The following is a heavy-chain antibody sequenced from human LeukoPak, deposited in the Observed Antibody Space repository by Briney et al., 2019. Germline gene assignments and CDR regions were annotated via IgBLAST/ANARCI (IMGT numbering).Heavy chain of an antibody. V-gene: IGHV4-59*11. D-gene: IGHD4-17*01. Sequence: SETLSLTCSVSDDSFNSHYWTWIRHPPGRGLEWIGYISSIGSTNYNPSLKSRVTITVDTSKKQFSLKMTSVTAADTAVYYCARDPTTVTKGFDVWGQGTMVTVSS. CDR2: ISSIGST. CDR3: ARDPTTVTKGFDV. CDR1: DDSFNSHY. J-gene: IGHJ3*01.